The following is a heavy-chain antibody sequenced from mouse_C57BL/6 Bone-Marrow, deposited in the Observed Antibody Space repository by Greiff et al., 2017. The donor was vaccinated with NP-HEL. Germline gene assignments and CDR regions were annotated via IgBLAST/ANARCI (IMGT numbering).Heavy chain of an antibody. CDR3: ADQGFAY. V-gene: IGHV2-2*01. Sequence: VQLQESGPGLVQPSQSLSITCTVSGFSLTSYGVHWVRQSPGKGLEWLGVIWSGGSTDYTAAFISRLSICKDNSKSQVFFKMNSLQADDTAIYYCADQGFAYWGQGTLVTVSA. CDR2: IWSGGST. J-gene: IGHJ3*01. CDR1: GFSLTSYG.